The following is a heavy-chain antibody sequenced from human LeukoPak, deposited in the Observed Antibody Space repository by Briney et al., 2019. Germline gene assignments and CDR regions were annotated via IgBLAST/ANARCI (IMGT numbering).Heavy chain of an antibody. CDR1: GFTFSTYG. J-gene: IGHJ4*02. V-gene: IGHV3-30*02. CDR3: AKDFLKSITLIRGVRSWVGYFDS. D-gene: IGHD3-10*01. Sequence: GGSLRLSCAASGFTFSTYGMHWVRQAPGKGLEWVSFIRYVGINKYYADSVKGRFTISRDNSKNTLYLQMNSLRVEDTAVYYCAKDFLKSITLIRGVRSWVGYFDSWGQGTLVTVSS. CDR2: IRYVGINK.